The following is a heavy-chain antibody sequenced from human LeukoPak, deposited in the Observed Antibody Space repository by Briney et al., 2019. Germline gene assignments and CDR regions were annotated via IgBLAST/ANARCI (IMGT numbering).Heavy chain of an antibody. V-gene: IGHV3-33*01. D-gene: IGHD6-13*01. CDR3: ARDPDFYSSSYYFDY. CDR1: GFTFSSYG. J-gene: IGHJ4*02. Sequence: PGGSLRLSCAASGFTFSSYGMHWVRQAPGKGLEWVAAIWYDGSNKYYADSVKGRFTISRDNSKNTLYVQMNSLRAEDTAVYYCARDPDFYSSSYYFDYGGQGTLVTVCS. CDR2: IWYDGSNK.